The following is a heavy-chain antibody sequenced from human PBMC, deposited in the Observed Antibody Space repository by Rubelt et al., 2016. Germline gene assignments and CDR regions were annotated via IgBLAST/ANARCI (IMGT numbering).Heavy chain of an antibody. CDR3: AKDIGYCSGGSCYPLSRYFDY. D-gene: IGHD2-15*01. V-gene: IGHV3-23*01. Sequence: GKGLEWVSAISGSGGSTYYADSVKGRFTISRDNSKNTLYLQMNSLRAEDTAVYYCAKDIGYCSGGSCYPLSRYFDYWGQGTLVTVSS. CDR2: ISGSGGST. J-gene: IGHJ4*02.